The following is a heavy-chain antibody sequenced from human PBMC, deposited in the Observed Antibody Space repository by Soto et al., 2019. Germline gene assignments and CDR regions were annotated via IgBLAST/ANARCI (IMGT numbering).Heavy chain of an antibody. CDR3: ARGSVDTVDSSGFSYNEIKWFDP. Sequence: PSETLSLTCAVYGGSFSAYYWSWIRQPPGKGLEWIGEINHSGGTSYNPSLKSRVTISVDTSKSQFSLKLTSVTAADRAVYYCARGSVDTVDSSGFSYNEIKWFDPWGQGTLVTVSS. CDR1: GGSFSAYY. J-gene: IGHJ5*02. CDR2: INHSGGT. D-gene: IGHD3-22*01. V-gene: IGHV4-34*01.